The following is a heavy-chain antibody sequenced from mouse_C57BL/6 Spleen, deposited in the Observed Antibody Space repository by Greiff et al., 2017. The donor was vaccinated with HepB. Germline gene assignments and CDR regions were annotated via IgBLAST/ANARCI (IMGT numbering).Heavy chain of an antibody. Sequence: DVQLQQSGAELVRPGASVKLSCTASGFNIKDDYMYWVKQRPEQGLEWIGWIDPENGDTEYAAKFQGKVTITADTSSNTAYLQLSSLTSEDTAVYYCTTTYGSSYGYFDYWGQGTTLTVSS. CDR2: IDPENGDT. CDR1: GFNIKDDY. D-gene: IGHD1-1*01. J-gene: IGHJ2*01. V-gene: IGHV14-4*01. CDR3: TTTYGSSYGYFDY.